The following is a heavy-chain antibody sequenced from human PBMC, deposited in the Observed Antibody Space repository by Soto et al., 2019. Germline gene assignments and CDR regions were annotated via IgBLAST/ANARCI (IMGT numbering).Heavy chain of an antibody. CDR1: GYTFTSYG. CDR2: ISAYNGNT. Sequence: ASVKVSCKASGYTFTSYGISWVRQAPGQGLEWMGWISAYNGNTNYAQKLQGRVTMTTDTSTSTAYMELRSLRSDDTAVYYCARDYYSSSGRGNWFDPWGQGTLVTVSS. V-gene: IGHV1-18*01. CDR3: ARDYYSSSGRGNWFDP. D-gene: IGHD6-6*01. J-gene: IGHJ5*02.